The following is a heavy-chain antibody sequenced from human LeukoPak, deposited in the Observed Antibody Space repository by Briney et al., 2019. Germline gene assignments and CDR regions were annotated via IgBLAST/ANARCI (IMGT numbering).Heavy chain of an antibody. CDR3: ARVVAARPYYFDY. V-gene: IGHV4-59*01. CDR1: GGSISSYY. D-gene: IGHD6-6*01. J-gene: IGHJ4*02. CDR2: IYYSGST. Sequence: SETLPLTCTVSGGSISSYYLSWIRQPPGPGLEWIGDIYYSGSTNYNPSLKSRVTISVDTSKNQFSLTLGSVTAADTAVYYCARVVAARPYYFDYWGQGTLVTVSS.